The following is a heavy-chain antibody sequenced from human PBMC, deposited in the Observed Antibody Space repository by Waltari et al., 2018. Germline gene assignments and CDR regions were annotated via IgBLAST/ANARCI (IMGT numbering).Heavy chain of an antibody. CDR1: GGTFSSYA. D-gene: IGHD2-21*01. CDR2: IIPVLGIA. CDR3: ARVSLNYSGWPEGWFDP. Sequence: QVQLVQSGAEVKKPGSSVKVSCKASGGTFSSYAISWVRQAPGQGLEGMGRIIPVLGIANYAQKFQGRVTITTDKSTSTAYMELSSLRSEDTAVYYCARVSLNYSGWPEGWFDPWGQGTLVTVSS. V-gene: IGHV1-69*04. J-gene: IGHJ5*02.